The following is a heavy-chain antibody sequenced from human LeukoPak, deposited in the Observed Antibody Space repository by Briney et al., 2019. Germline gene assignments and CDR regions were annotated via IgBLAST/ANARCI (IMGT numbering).Heavy chain of an antibody. Sequence: PSETLSLTCAVYGGSFSGYYWSWIRQPPGKGLGWIGEINHSGSTNYNPSLKSRVTISVDTSKNQFSLKLSSVTAADTAVYYCARDEEQQLLYYFDYWGQGTLVTVSS. J-gene: IGHJ4*02. D-gene: IGHD6-13*01. V-gene: IGHV4-34*01. CDR3: ARDEEQQLLYYFDY. CDR1: GGSFSGYY. CDR2: INHSGST.